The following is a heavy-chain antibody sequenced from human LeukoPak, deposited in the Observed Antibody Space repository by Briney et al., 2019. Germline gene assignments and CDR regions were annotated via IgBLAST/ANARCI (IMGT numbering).Heavy chain of an antibody. CDR2: IKEDGSGK. V-gene: IGHV3-7*05. J-gene: IGHJ6*02. D-gene: IGHD4-17*01. CDR1: GFTFSSYW. CDR3: ARQYGDYDRGGYYYYGMDV. Sequence: GGSLRLSCAVSGFTFSSYWMSWVRQAPGKGLEWVANIKEDGSGKYYVDSVKGRFTISRDNAKNSLHLQMNSLKASDTAMYYCARQYGDYDRGGYYYYGMDVWGQGTTVTVSS.